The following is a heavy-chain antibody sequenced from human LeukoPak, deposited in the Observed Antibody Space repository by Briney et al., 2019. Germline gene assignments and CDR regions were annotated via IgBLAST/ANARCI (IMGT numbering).Heavy chain of an antibody. J-gene: IGHJ6*02. CDR1: GGSISSYY. D-gene: IGHD6-19*01. CDR2: IYYSGST. V-gene: IGHV4-59*08. Sequence: SETLSLTCTVSGGSISSYYWSWIRQPPGEGLEWIGYIYYSGSTNYNPFLKSRVTISVDTSKNQFSLKLSSVTAADTAVYYCARWYSSGWYDGGQYGMDVWGQGTTVTVSS. CDR3: ARWYSSGWYDGGQYGMDV.